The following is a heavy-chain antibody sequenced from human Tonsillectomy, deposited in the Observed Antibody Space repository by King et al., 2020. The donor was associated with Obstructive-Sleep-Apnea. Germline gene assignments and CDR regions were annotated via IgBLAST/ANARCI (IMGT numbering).Heavy chain of an antibody. CDR1: GFIVSNNY. V-gene: IGHV3-53*04. D-gene: IGHD3-3*01. CDR2: SYYGAST. Sequence: VQLVESGGGLVQPGGSLRLSCAASGFIVSNNYMSWVRLAPGKGLEWVSLSYYGASTSYADSVMCRFIISRHNSNNTLYLQMNSLRPEDTAVYYCARGWWSDDFWSGYHAFDIWGQGTMVSVSS. CDR3: ARGWWSDDFWSGYHAFDI. J-gene: IGHJ3*02.